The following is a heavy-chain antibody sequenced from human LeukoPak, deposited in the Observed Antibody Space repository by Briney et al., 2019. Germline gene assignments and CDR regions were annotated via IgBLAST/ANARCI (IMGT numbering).Heavy chain of an antibody. D-gene: IGHD3-22*01. CDR1: GFTFSSYA. V-gene: IGHV3-23*01. CDR3: ARGPYYSDSSSYYFHY. J-gene: IGHJ4*02. Sequence: GGSLRLSCAASGFTFSSYAMSWVRQAPGKGLEWVSAISGSGGSTYYADSVKGRFTISRDNSKNTLYLQMNSLRAEDTAVFYCARGPYYSDSSSYYFHYWGQGTLVTVSS. CDR2: ISGSGGST.